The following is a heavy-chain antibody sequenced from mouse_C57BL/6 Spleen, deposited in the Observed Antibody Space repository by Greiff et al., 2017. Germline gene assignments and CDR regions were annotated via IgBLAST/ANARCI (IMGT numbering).Heavy chain of an antibody. CDR2: FYPGSGNT. V-gene: IGHV1-76*01. Sequence: QVQLQQSGAELVRPGASVKLSCKASGYTFTDYYINWVKQRPGPGLEWIARFYPGSGNTYYNEKFKGKATLTAEKSSSTAYMQLSSLTSEDSAVYFCARGNLYYGNHRDYFDYWGQGTTRTVSS. J-gene: IGHJ2*01. CDR3: ARGNLYYGNHRDYFDY. D-gene: IGHD2-1*01. CDR1: GYTFTDYY.